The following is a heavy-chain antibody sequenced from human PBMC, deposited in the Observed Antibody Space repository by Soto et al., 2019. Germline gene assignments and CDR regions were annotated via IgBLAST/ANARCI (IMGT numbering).Heavy chain of an antibody. V-gene: IGHV3-7*04. CDR2: IKQDGSEK. CDR3: ARALGVVPAVEWWFDP. D-gene: IGHD2-2*01. CDR1: GFTFSSYW. J-gene: IGHJ5*02. Sequence: GGSLRLSCAASGFTFSSYWMSWVRQAPGKGLEWVANIKQDGSEKYYVDSVKGRFTISRDNAKNSLYLQMNSLRAEDTAVYYCARALGVVPAVEWWFDPWGQGTLVTVSS.